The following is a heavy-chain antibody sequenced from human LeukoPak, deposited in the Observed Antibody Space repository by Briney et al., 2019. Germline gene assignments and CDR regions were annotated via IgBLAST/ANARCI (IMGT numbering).Heavy chain of an antibody. CDR3: ARRGVEMAPVRPDNWFDP. CDR1: GGSISSSY. Sequence: SETLSLTCTASGGSISSSYWGWIRQPPGKGLEWIWYISYSGSTKYNPSLKSRVALSVDTSKNQFSLKVNSVTAADTAVYYCARRGVEMAPVRPDNWFDPWGQGTLVTVSS. D-gene: IGHD5-24*01. CDR2: ISYSGST. J-gene: IGHJ5*02. V-gene: IGHV4-59*08.